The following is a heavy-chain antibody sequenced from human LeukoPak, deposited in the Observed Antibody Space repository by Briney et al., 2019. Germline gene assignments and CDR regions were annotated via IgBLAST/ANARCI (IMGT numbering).Heavy chain of an antibody. Sequence: PSETLSLTCTVSGGPISGDYWSWIRQPPGKRLEWIGYIYYSGSTNYNPSLKSRVTISVDTSKNQFSLKVSSVTAADTAIYYCARKEMATTGEISYWGQGTLVSVSS. D-gene: IGHD5-24*01. CDR3: ARKEMATTGEISY. V-gene: IGHV4-59*08. J-gene: IGHJ4*02. CDR1: GGPISGDY. CDR2: IYYSGST.